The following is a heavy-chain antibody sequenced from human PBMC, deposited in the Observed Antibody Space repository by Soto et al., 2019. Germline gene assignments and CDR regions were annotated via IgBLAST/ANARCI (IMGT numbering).Heavy chain of an antibody. CDR1: GVSISSYY. Sequence: SETLSLTCTVSGVSISSYYWSWIRQPPGKGLEWIGYIFYSGSTNYNPSLKSRVTISVDTSKNQFSLKLSSVTAADTAVYYCAREKDYYDSSGYYRLFDYWGQGTLVTVSS. D-gene: IGHD3-22*01. CDR2: IFYSGST. CDR3: AREKDYYDSSGYYRLFDY. J-gene: IGHJ4*02. V-gene: IGHV4-59*12.